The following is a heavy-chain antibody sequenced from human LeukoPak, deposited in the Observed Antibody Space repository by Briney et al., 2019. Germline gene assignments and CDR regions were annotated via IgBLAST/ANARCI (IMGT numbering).Heavy chain of an antibody. J-gene: IGHJ3*01. CDR3: SRVPIRTVTMVIVVRGQDVFDF. CDR1: GFSSGSYA. CDR2: IRSKAYGGTT. D-gene: IGHD3-22*01. Sequence: GGSLRLSCTASGFSSGSYAITWFRQAPGKGLEWVGFIRSKAYGGTTEYAASVKGRFTISRDDSKGIAYLQMNSLRTKDTAVYYCSRVPIRTVTMVIVVRGQDVFDFWGQGTMVTVSS. V-gene: IGHV3-49*03.